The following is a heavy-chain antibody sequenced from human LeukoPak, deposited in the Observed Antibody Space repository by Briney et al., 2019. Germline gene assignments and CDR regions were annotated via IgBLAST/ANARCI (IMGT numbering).Heavy chain of an antibody. Sequence: GASVKVSCKASGYTFTGYYMHWVRQAPGQGLEWMGWISAYNGNTNYAQKLQGRVTMTTDTSTSTAYMELRSLRSDDTAVYYCARDRWGVRGDNWGQGTLVTVSS. D-gene: IGHD3-10*01. CDR3: ARDRWGVRGDN. J-gene: IGHJ4*02. CDR1: GYTFTGYY. CDR2: ISAYNGNT. V-gene: IGHV1-18*04.